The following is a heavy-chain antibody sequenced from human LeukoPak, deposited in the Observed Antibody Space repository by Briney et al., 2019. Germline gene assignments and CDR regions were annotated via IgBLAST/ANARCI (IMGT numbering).Heavy chain of an antibody. V-gene: IGHV4-38-2*02. Sequence: SETLSLTCTVSGYSISSGYYWGWIRPPPGKGLEWIGSIYHSGSTYYNPSLKSRVTISVDTSKNQFSLKLSSVTAADTAVYYCAAVGVVIPIIDYWGQGTLVTVSS. CDR2: IYHSGST. J-gene: IGHJ4*02. CDR3: AAVGVVIPIIDY. D-gene: IGHD3-3*01. CDR1: GYSISSGYY.